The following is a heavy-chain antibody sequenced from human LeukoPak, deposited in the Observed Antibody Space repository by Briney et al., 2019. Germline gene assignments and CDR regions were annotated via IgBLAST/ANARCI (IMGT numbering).Heavy chain of an antibody. J-gene: IGHJ4*02. CDR3: ARVGTTGATADN. D-gene: IGHD4-11*01. V-gene: IGHV1-46*01. Sequence: ASVKVSCKASGYTFTSYYMHWVRQAPGQGLEWMGIINPSGGSTSYAQKFQGRVTMTSDTSTSTVYMELKSLRPEDTAVYFCARVGTTGATADNWGQGTLVTVSS. CDR1: GYTFTSYY. CDR2: INPSGGST.